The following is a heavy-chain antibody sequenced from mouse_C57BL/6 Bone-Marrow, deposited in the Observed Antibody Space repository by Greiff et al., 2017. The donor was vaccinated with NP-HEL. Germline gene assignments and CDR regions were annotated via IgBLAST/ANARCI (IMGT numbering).Heavy chain of an antibody. CDR2: ISDGGSYT. V-gene: IGHV5-4*03. CDR1: GFTFSSYA. D-gene: IGHD1-1*01. Sequence: EVMLVESGGGLVKPGGSLKLSCAASGFTFSSYAMSWVRQTPEKRLEWVATISDGGSYTYYPDNVKGRFTISRDNAKNNMYLQMSHLKSEDTAMYYCARVITTGVAYYYAMDYWGQGTSVTVSS. J-gene: IGHJ4*01. CDR3: ARVITTGVAYYYAMDY.